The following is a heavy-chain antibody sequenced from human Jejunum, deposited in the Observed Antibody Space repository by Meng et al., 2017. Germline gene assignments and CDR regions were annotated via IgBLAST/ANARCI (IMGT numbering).Heavy chain of an antibody. J-gene: IGHJ4*02. D-gene: IGHD1-1*01. V-gene: IGHV1-2*04. Sequence: QVQLMQAGAEVKTPGASVKVSCRASGYTFTDHYIHWVRQAPGQGLEWMGWTNPDTGGTNYAQKFQGWVTMTRDTSISTAYMELRRLRSDDTAVYYCARDAGSFLDYYFDSWGQGTLVTVSS. CDR3: ARDAGSFLDYYFDS. CDR2: TNPDTGGT. CDR1: GYTFTDHY.